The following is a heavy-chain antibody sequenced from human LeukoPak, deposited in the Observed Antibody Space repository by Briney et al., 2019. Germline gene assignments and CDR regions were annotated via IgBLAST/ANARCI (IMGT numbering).Heavy chain of an antibody. D-gene: IGHD5-24*01. Sequence: GGSLRLSCAAAGFTFSNYAMNWVRQAPGKGLEWVSTIGSSGGSTYYADSVKGRFTISRDNSKNTLYLQMNSLRAEDTAVYYCAKVFRDGYNYPFDYWGQGTLVTVSS. CDR3: AKVFRDGYNYPFDY. CDR2: IGSSGGST. J-gene: IGHJ4*02. CDR1: GFTFSNYA. V-gene: IGHV3-23*01.